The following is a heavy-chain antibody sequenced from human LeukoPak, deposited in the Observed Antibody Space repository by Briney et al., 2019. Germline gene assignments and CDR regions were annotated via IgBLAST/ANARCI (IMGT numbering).Heavy chain of an antibody. V-gene: IGHV1-2*06. Sequence: ASVKLSCKASGYTFTGYYMPWVRQAPGHRLEWMGRINPNSGGTNYAQKFQGRVTMTRDTSISTAYMELSRLRSDDTAVYYCARERDKKYYYDSSGYYVLFYWGQGTLVTVSS. J-gene: IGHJ4*02. CDR2: INPNSGGT. CDR1: GYTFTGYY. D-gene: IGHD3-22*01. CDR3: ARERDKKYYYDSSGYYVLFY.